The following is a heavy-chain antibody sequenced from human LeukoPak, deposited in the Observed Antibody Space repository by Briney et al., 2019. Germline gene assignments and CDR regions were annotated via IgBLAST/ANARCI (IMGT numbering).Heavy chain of an antibody. V-gene: IGHV3-30*02. CDR3: AKVVPAAEAYYYYYMDV. Sequence: GSLRLSCAASGFTFSSYGMHWVRQAPGKGLEWVAFIRYDGSNKYYADSVKGRFTISRDNSKNTLYLQMNSLRAEDTAVYYCAKVVPAAEAYYYYYMDVWGKGTTVTVSS. J-gene: IGHJ6*03. D-gene: IGHD2-2*01. CDR1: GFTFSSYG. CDR2: IRYDGSNK.